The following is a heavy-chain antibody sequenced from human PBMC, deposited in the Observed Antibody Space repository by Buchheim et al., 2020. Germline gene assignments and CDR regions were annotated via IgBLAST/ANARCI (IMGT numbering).Heavy chain of an antibody. Sequence: QVQLVESGGGVVQPGRSLRLSCAASGFTFSSYAMHWVRQAPGKGLEWVAVISYDGSNKYYADSVKGRFTISRDNSKNTLYLQMNSLRAEDTAVYYCAREGKGIQLWFTDYWGQGNL. V-gene: IGHV3-30-3*01. CDR3: AREGKGIQLWFTDY. J-gene: IGHJ4*02. CDR1: GFTFSSYA. D-gene: IGHD5-18*01. CDR2: ISYDGSNK.